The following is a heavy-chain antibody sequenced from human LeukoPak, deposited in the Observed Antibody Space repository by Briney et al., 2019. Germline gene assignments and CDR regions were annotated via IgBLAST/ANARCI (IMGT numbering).Heavy chain of an antibody. CDR1: GFXFSSYE. Sequence: GGSLRLSCAASGFXFSSYEMNWVRQAPGKGLEWLSYISSSGTTIKYADSVKGRFTISRDNAKNSLYLQVNSLRAEDTAVYYCARIMITVTTSDYWGQGTLVTVSS. D-gene: IGHD4-17*01. CDR3: ARIMITVTTSDY. J-gene: IGHJ4*02. V-gene: IGHV3-48*03. CDR2: ISSSGTTI.